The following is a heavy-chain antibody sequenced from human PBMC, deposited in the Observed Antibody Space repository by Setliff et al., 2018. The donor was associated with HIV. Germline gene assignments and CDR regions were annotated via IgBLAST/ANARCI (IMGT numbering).Heavy chain of an antibody. CDR3: AREQVGFGPPRGMDV. CDR1: GYTFSTYA. CDR2: INAGNGKT. V-gene: IGHV1-3*01. J-gene: IGHJ6*02. D-gene: IGHD3-10*01. Sequence: ASVKVSCKASGYTFSTYAMHWVRQAPGQRLEWMGWINAGNGKTKYSQKFQGRVTIMRDTSASTAYMELSSLRSEDTAVYYCAREQVGFGPPRGMDVWGQGTTGTVS.